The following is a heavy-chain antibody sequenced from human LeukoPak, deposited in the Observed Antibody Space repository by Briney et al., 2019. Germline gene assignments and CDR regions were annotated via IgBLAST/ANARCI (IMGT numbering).Heavy chain of an antibody. CDR1: GFTFSTFW. D-gene: IGHD2-15*01. J-gene: IGHJ3*02. CDR3: PKGWSFDI. CDR2: IKQDGTEK. V-gene: IGHV3-7*01. Sequence: GGSLRLSCVASGFTFSTFWMTWVRQAPGKVLEWVANIKQDGTEKYYVDSVKGRFTISRDNAKNSLYVQMDSLRAEDTAVYYCPKGWSFDIRGQGTMVTVTS.